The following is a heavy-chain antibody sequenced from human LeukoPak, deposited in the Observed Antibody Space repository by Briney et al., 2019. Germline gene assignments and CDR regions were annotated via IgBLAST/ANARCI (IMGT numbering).Heavy chain of an antibody. Sequence: KPSETLSLTCAVSGYSISSGYYWGWIRQPPGKGLEWIGSIYHSGSTYYNPSLKSRVTISVDTSKNQFSLKLSSVTAADTAVYYCARFLPGSRVVPAAIRANYYMDVWGKGTTVTVSS. CDR3: ARFLPGSRVVPAAIRANYYMDV. V-gene: IGHV4-38-2*01. CDR1: GYSISSGYY. J-gene: IGHJ6*03. D-gene: IGHD2-2*02. CDR2: IYHSGST.